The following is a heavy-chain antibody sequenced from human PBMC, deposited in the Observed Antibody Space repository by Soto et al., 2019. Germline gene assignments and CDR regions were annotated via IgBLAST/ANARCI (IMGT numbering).Heavy chain of an antibody. J-gene: IGHJ6*02. D-gene: IGHD4-4*01. CDR3: ARGALTTLAYHCGMDV. CDR1: GGTFSSYT. V-gene: IGHV1-69*13. Sequence: ASVKVSCKASGGTFSSYTMSWVRQAPGQGLEWMGGIIPIFGTTTYAHKFQGRVTITADESTSTVYMELSSLRGEDTAVYYCARGALTTLAYHCGMDVWGQGTTVTVSS. CDR2: IIPIFGTT.